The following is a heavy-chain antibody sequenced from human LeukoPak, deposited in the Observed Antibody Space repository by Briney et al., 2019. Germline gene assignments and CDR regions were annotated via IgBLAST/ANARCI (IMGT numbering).Heavy chain of an antibody. CDR3: ARDMGQSSVGYYYYMDV. J-gene: IGHJ6*03. CDR2: INSDGCST. D-gene: IGHD3-10*01. Sequence: PGGSLRLSCAASGCSFSSYWMHWVRQAPGKGLVWVSRINSDGCSTSYADSVKGRFTISRDNAKNGLYLQMNSLRGEDTAVYYCARDMGQSSVGYYYYMDVWGKGTTVTVSS. V-gene: IGHV3-74*01. CDR1: GCSFSSYW.